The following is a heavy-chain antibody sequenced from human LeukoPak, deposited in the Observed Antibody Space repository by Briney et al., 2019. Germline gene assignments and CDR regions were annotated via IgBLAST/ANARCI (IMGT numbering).Heavy chain of an antibody. Sequence: SGGSLRLSCATSGFDFGGYAMGWVRQTPGKGLQWVASISGSGVTTNYAVSVKGRFTVSRDFSKNTLYLQMNSLRAEDTALYYCTKAGEWELLSPIDSWGQGTLVTISS. CDR3: TKAGEWELLSPIDS. D-gene: IGHD1-26*01. CDR2: ISGSGVTT. CDR1: GFDFGGYA. J-gene: IGHJ4*02. V-gene: IGHV3-23*01.